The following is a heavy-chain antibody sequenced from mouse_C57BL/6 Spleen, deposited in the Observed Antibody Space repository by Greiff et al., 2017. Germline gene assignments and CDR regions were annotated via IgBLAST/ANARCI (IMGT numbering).Heavy chain of an antibody. Sequence: QVQLQQPGTELVKPGASVKLSCKASGYTFTSYWMHWVKQRPGQGLEWIGNINPRNGGTNYNEKFKSKATLTVDKSSSPAYMQHSRLTSEYSAVYYCAGPLSLFTVVPFDYWGQGTTLTVSS. V-gene: IGHV1-53*01. CDR2: INPRNGGT. CDR1: GYTFTSYW. J-gene: IGHJ2*01. CDR3: AGPLSLFTVVPFDY. D-gene: IGHD1-1*01.